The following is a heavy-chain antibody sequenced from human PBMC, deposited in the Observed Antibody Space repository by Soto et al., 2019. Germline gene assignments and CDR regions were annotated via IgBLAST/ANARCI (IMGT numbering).Heavy chain of an antibody. CDR1: GFHFSTYA. Sequence: EVQLLESAGGLVQPGGSLRLSCAASGFHFSTYAMSWVRQAPGTGLEWVSTINNSGGGTYSPDSMKGRFTIARDNSKNTVDLQINSLRAEDTALYYCAKVWDSTVFNFDYWGQGTLVNFSS. CDR2: INNSGGGT. V-gene: IGHV3-23*01. D-gene: IGHD6-13*01. J-gene: IGHJ4*02. CDR3: AKVWDSTVFNFDY.